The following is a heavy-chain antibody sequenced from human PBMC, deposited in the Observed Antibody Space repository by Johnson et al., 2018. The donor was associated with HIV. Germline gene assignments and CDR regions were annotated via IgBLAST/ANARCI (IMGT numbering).Heavy chain of an antibody. J-gene: IGHJ3*02. CDR1: GFTLSDYY. CDR2: ISGGGVGT. Sequence: QVQLVESGGGLVKPGGSLRLSCAGSGFTLSDYYMSWVRQAPGKGLEWIAYISGGGVGTFYADSVKGRFTISRDNGNKVVYLQMESLRVEDTAVYYCARDGYSSSSFGAFDIWGQGTMVTVSS. CDR3: ARDGYSSSSFGAFDI. D-gene: IGHD6-6*01. V-gene: IGHV3-11*04.